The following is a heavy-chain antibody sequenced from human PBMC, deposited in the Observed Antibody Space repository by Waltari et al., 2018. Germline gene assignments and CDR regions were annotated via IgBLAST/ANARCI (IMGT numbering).Heavy chain of an antibody. CDR1: GGTFSSYA. Sequence: QVQLVQSGAEVKKPGSSVKVSCKASGGTFSSYAISWVRQAPGQGLEWMGGIIPIFGTANYAQKFQGRVTITADESTSTAYMELSSLRSEDTAVYYCARYCYDSSGYPNEHYFDYWGQGTLVTVSS. V-gene: IGHV1-69*13. CDR2: IIPIFGTA. CDR3: ARYCYDSSGYPNEHYFDY. J-gene: IGHJ4*02. D-gene: IGHD3-22*01.